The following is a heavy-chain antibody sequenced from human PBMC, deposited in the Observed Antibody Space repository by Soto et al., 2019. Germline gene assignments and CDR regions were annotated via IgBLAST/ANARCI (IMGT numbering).Heavy chain of an antibody. V-gene: IGHV3-15*01. D-gene: IGHD3-3*01. Sequence: EVQLVESGGGLVKPGGSLRLSCAASGFTFSNAWMSWVRQAPGKGLEWVGRIKSKTDGGTTDYAAPVKGRFTISRDDSKNTLYLQMNSLKTEDTAVYYCTTGLSDFWSGYFLDYWGQGTLVTVSS. J-gene: IGHJ4*02. CDR1: GFTFSNAW. CDR2: IKSKTDGGTT. CDR3: TTGLSDFWSGYFLDY.